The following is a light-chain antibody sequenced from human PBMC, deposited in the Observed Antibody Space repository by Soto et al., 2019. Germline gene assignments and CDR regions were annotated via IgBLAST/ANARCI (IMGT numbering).Light chain of an antibody. CDR2: AAS. J-gene: IGKJ1*01. V-gene: IGKV1-6*02. CDR3: LQDFRYPWT. CDR1: QGIRND. Sequence: AIQMTQSPSSLSASVGDRVTITCRASQGIRNDLGWFQQKPGKAPKSLIYAASNLHSGVLSRFSGSGSGRDFTLTISGLQPDDFATYYCLQDFRYPWTFGQGTKVEI.